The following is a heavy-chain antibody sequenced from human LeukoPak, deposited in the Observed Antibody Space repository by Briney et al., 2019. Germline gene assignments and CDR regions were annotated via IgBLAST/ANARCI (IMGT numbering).Heavy chain of an antibody. CDR2: ITGSGGNT. V-gene: IGHV3-23*01. CDR3: ARDRNWNFLPEFDP. CDR1: GFTFSSYA. D-gene: IGHD1-7*01. Sequence: GGSLRLSCAASGFTFSSYAMSWVRQAPGKGLEWVSTITGSGGNTYYADSVKGRFTISRDNSKNTLYLQMNSLRAEDTAVYYCARDRNWNFLPEFDPWGQGTLVTVSS. J-gene: IGHJ5*02.